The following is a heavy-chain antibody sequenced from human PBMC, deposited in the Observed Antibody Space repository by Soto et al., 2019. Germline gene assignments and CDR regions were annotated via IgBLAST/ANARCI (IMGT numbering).Heavy chain of an antibody. V-gene: IGHV4-31*03. CDR1: GGSISSGGYY. D-gene: IGHD4-17*01. J-gene: IGHJ4*02. CDR2: IYYSGST. CDR3: ASNPYDYGDYGLDY. Sequence: QVQLQESGPGLVKPSQTLSLTCTVSGGSISSGGYYWSWIRQHPGKGLEWIGYIYYSGSTNYNPSLKSRVTISVDTSKNQLSLKLSSVTAADTAVYYCASNPYDYGDYGLDYWGQGTLVTVSS.